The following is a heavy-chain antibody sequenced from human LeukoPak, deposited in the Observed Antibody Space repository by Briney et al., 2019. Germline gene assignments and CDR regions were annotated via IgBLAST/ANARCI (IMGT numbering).Heavy chain of an antibody. CDR3: ASLGYCSGGSCSYSIFDY. V-gene: IGHV1-69*06. J-gene: IGHJ4*02. CDR1: GGTFSSYA. CDR2: IIPIFGTA. Sequence: SVKVSCKASGGTFSSYAISWVRQAPGQGLEWMGGIIPIFGTANYAQKFQDRVTITADKSTSTAYMELSSLRSEDTAVYYCASLGYCSGGSCSYSIFDYWGQGTLVTVSS. D-gene: IGHD2-15*01.